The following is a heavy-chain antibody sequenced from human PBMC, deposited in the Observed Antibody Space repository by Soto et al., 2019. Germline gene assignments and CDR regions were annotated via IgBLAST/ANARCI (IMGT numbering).Heavy chain of an antibody. CDR2: ISYDGSNK. Sequence: GGCLRLSCAASAFTFSRYAMHWVRQAPGKGLEWVAVISYDGSNKYYADSVKGRFTISRDNSKNTLYLQMNSLRAEDTAVYYCARDSESFHYYDSSGYYGYYFDYWGQGTLVTVSS. D-gene: IGHD3-22*01. V-gene: IGHV3-30-3*01. CDR1: AFTFSRYA. J-gene: IGHJ4*02. CDR3: ARDSESFHYYDSSGYYGYYFDY.